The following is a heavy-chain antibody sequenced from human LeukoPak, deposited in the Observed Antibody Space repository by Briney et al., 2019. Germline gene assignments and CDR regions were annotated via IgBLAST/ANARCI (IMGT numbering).Heavy chain of an antibody. CDR2: IHPADPDT. V-gene: IGHV5-51*01. CDR1: GYSFTDFW. D-gene: IGHD4/OR15-4a*01. Sequence: KFGESLKISCKASGYSFTDFWIGWVRQLPGKGLEWMGNIHPADPDTRYSPSFQGHVTISADKSINTAYLQWSSLKASDTAMYYCARRTMVHDAFDIWGQGTMVTVSS. J-gene: IGHJ3*02. CDR3: ARRTMVHDAFDI.